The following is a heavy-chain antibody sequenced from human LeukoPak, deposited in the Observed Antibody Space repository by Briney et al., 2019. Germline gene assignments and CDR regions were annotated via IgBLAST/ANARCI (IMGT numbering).Heavy chain of an antibody. CDR2: IFHSGST. CDR3: ARDVPYYYDSSGYYPYFDY. J-gene: IGHJ4*02. Sequence: SETLSLTCTVSGYSISSGYYWGWIRQPPGKGLEWIGSIFHSGSTYYNPSLKSRVTISVDTSKNQFSLKLSSVTAADTAVYYCARDVPYYYDSSGYYPYFDYWGQGTLLTVSS. D-gene: IGHD3-22*01. CDR1: GYSISSGYY. V-gene: IGHV4-38-2*02.